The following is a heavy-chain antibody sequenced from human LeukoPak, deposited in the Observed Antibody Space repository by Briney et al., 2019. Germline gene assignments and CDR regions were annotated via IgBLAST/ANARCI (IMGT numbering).Heavy chain of an antibody. D-gene: IGHD3-10*01. J-gene: IGHJ4*02. CDR3: ARDLAYGSGSYSDY. CDR1: GGTFSSYA. Sequence: SVKVSCKASGGTFSSYAISWVRQAPGQGLEWMGRIIPILGIANYAQKFQGRVMITADKSTSTAYMELSSLRSEDTAVYYCARDLAYGSGSYSDYWGQGTLVTVSS. V-gene: IGHV1-69*04. CDR2: IIPILGIA.